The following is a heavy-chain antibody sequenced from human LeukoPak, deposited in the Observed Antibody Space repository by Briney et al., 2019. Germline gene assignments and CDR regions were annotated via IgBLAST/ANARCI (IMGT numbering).Heavy chain of an antibody. Sequence: ASVKVSCKTSEYPFTSYYIHWVRQAPGQGLEWMGLINPSSGSTSYAQKFLGRVTMTRDTSTSTVHMDLSSLRSEDMAVYYCARSGSPAAGASDFHHWGQGTLVTVSS. D-gene: IGHD6-13*01. V-gene: IGHV1-46*01. J-gene: IGHJ1*01. CDR2: INPSSGST. CDR3: ARSGSPAAGASDFHH. CDR1: EYPFTSYY.